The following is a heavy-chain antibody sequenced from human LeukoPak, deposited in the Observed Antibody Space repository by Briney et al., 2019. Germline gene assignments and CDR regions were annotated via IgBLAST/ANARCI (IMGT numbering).Heavy chain of an antibody. D-gene: IGHD4-11*01. CDR1: GGSISSSSYY. CDR2: IYY. V-gene: IGHV4-39*01. CDR3: ARGRAPGYSKPLSY. Sequence: SETLSLTCTVSGGSISSSSYYWGWIRQPPGKGLEWIGSIYYNNPSLKSRVTISVDTSKNQFSLKLSSVTAADTAVYYCARGRAPGYSKPLSYWGQGTLVTVSS. J-gene: IGHJ4*02.